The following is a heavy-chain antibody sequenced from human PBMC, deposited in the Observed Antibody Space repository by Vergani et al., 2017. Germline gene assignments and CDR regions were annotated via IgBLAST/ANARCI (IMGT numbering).Heavy chain of an antibody. Sequence: QVQLQESGPGLVKPSETLSLTCTVSGGSISSYYWSWIRQPPGKGLEWIGYIYYSGSTNYNPSLKSRVTISVDTSKNQFSLKLSSVTAADTAVYYCARGRRYGMDVWGQGTTVTVSS. CDR1: GGSISSYY. V-gene: IGHV4-59*12. CDR3: ARGRRYGMDV. CDR2: IYYSGST. J-gene: IGHJ6*02.